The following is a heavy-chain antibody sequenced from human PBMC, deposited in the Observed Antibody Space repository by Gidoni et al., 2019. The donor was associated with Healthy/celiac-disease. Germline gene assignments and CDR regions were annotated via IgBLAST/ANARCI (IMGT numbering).Heavy chain of an antibody. J-gene: IGHJ6*03. V-gene: IGHV4-39*01. D-gene: IGHD3-22*01. CDR3: ARGNYDSSGFYYYYYYYMDV. CDR2: IYYSGST. CDR1: GGSISSSSYY. Sequence: QLQLQEAGPGLVKPSETLSLTCTVSGGSISSSSYYWGWIRQPPGKGMEWIGSIYYSGSTYYNPSLKSRVTISVDTSKNQFSLKLSSVTAADTAVYYCARGNYDSSGFYYYYYYYMDVWGKGTTVTVSS.